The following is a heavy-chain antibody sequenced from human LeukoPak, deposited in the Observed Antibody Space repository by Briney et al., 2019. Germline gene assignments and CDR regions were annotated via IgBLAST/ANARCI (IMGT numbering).Heavy chain of an antibody. CDR1: GYTFTGYY. CDR3: ARGGIIVVVPAAKYNWFDP. CDR2: ISGYNGNT. V-gene: IGHV1-18*04. J-gene: IGHJ5*02. D-gene: IGHD2-2*01. Sequence: ASVKVSCKASGYTFTGYYMHWVRQAPGQGLEWMGWISGYNGNTNYAQNLQGRVTMTTDTSTSTAYMELSRLRSDDTAVYYCARGGIIVVVPAAKYNWFDPWGQGTLVTVSS.